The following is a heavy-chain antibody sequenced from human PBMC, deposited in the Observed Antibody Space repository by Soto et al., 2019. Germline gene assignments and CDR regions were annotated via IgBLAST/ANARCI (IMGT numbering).Heavy chain of an antibody. D-gene: IGHD3-10*01. J-gene: IGHJ6*04. Sequence: SETLSLTCTVSGGSISSSNYYWGWIRQPPGKGLEWIGSVYYSGNTYYNPSLKSRVTMSVDTSKNQFSLKLSSVTAADTAVYYCARDLTDGMVREHLDVWGKGTTVTVSS. V-gene: IGHV4-39*02. CDR2: VYYSGNT. CDR1: GGSISSSNYY. CDR3: ARDLTDGMVREHLDV.